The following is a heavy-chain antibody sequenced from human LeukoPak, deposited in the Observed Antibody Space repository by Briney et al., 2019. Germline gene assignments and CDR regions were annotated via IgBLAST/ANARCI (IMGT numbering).Heavy chain of an antibody. D-gene: IGHD3-22*01. CDR1: GGSISSYY. CDR3: ATGKETHYYDSSGSFDY. V-gene: IGHV4-59*01. Sequence: SETLSLTCTVSGGSISSYYWSWIRQPPGKGLEWIGYIYYSGSTNYNPSLKSRVTISVDTSKNQFSLKLSSVTAADTAVYYCATGKETHYYDSSGSFDYWGQGTLVTVSS. J-gene: IGHJ4*02. CDR2: IYYSGST.